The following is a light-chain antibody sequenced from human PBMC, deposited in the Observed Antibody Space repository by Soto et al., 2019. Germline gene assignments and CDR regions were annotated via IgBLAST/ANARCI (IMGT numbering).Light chain of an antibody. Sequence: EVVLTQSPVTLSLSPGERASLSCGASQFLSSYLDWYQKIPGKPPRLLIYDSTNRAAGIPARFSGSRYGTELTLTISSMQTDDFETYYCQQYDTYPWTFGQGTKVDIK. J-gene: IGKJ1*01. CDR3: QQYDTYPWT. CDR1: QFLSSY. V-gene: IGKV3-11*01. CDR2: DST.